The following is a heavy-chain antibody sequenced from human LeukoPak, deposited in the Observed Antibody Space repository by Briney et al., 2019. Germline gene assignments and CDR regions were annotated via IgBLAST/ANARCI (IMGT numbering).Heavy chain of an antibody. CDR3: VRAGASGTYGQFDA. Sequence: GGSLRLTCAASGFTFTTYWMHWVRQAPGKGLVWVARINIDGTTTYYADCVKGRFTISRDNAKNTVSLEMSSLRDDDTAVYHCVRAGASGTYGQFDAWGQGALVTVSS. D-gene: IGHD3-10*01. CDR2: INIDGTTT. CDR1: GFTFTTYW. V-gene: IGHV3-74*01. J-gene: IGHJ5*02.